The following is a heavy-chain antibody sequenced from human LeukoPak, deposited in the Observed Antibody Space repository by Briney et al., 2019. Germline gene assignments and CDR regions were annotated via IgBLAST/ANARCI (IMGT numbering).Heavy chain of an antibody. D-gene: IGHD2-2*01. V-gene: IGHV1-2*02. J-gene: IGHJ4*02. Sequence: PSVNLSCKASGYTFTDYYIHCVRQSPGPGFEWMGWINPNDSDTYYAQKFQGRVTMTRDTSISTAHMEVSRLRSDDTAVYYCARANFLYCSSTSCLFDYWGQGTLVTVSS. CDR3: ARANFLYCSSTSCLFDY. CDR1: GYTFTDYY. CDR2: INPNDSDT.